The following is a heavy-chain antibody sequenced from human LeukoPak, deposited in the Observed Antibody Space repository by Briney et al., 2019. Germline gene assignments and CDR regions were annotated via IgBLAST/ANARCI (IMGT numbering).Heavy chain of an antibody. CDR1: GDSISSYY. J-gene: IGHJ5*02. CDR2: IYYSGNT. Sequence: KASETLSLTCTVSGDSISSYYWSWLRQSPGKGLEWIGFIYYSGNTNYNPSLKSRVAISVDTSKNQFSLKLTSVSAADTAVYYCARGSGYIGWFDPWGQGTLVTVSS. D-gene: IGHD5-12*01. V-gene: IGHV4-59*01. CDR3: ARGSGYIGWFDP.